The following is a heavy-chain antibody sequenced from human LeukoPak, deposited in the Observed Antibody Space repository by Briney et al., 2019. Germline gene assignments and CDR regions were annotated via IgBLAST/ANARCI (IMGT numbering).Heavy chain of an antibody. CDR2: IKSDESST. J-gene: IGHJ3*02. V-gene: IGHV3-74*01. D-gene: IGHD5-12*01. Sequence: PGGSLRLSCAASGFTFRSYWMHWVRQAPGKGLVWVSRIKSDESSTYADSVKGRFTISRDNAKNMLYLQMSGLRAEDTAVYYCARDRGYTFEIWGQGTKVTVSS. CDR1: GFTFRSYW. CDR3: ARDRGYTFEI.